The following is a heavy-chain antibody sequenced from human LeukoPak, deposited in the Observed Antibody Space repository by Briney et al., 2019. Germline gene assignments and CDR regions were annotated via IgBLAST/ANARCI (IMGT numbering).Heavy chain of an antibody. Sequence: SETLSLTCTVSGGSISSSSYYWGWIRQPPGKGLEWIGSIYYSGSTYYNPSLKSRVTISVDTSKNQFSLKLSSVTAADTAVYYCARHMYSSSWYLWFDPWGQGTLVTVSS. CDR3: ARHMYSSSWYLWFDP. V-gene: IGHV4-39*01. CDR1: GGSISSSSYY. D-gene: IGHD6-13*01. J-gene: IGHJ5*02. CDR2: IYYSGST.